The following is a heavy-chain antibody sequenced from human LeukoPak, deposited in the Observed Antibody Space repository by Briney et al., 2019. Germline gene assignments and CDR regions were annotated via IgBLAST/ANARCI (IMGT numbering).Heavy chain of an antibody. CDR3: ARDAVSGSYSTHWFDP. V-gene: IGHV3-30-3*01. D-gene: IGHD1-26*01. Sequence: GRSLRLSCAAPGFTFSSYAMHWVRQAPGKGLEWVAVISYDGSNKYYADSVKGRFTISRDNSKNTLYLQMNSLRAEDTAVYYCARDAVSGSYSTHWFDPWGQGTLVTVSS. CDR1: GFTFSSYA. CDR2: ISYDGSNK. J-gene: IGHJ5*02.